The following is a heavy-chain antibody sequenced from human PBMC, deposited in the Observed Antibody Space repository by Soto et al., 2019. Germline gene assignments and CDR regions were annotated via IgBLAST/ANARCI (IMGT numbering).Heavy chain of an antibody. J-gene: IGHJ6*02. D-gene: IGHD6-6*01. Sequence: ASVKVSCKASGYTFFTYDISWVRQAPGQGLEWMGWISTYSGDTKYAQKFQGRVTMATDTSTTTAYLELRSLRSDDTAVYYCARAAGGSSSSDYYYYYGMDVWGQGTTVTVSS. V-gene: IGHV1-18*01. CDR2: ISTYSGDT. CDR3: ARAAGGSSSSDYYYYYGMDV. CDR1: GYTFFTYD.